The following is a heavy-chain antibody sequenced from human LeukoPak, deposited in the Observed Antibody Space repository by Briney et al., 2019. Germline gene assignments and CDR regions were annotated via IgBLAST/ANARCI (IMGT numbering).Heavy chain of an antibody. V-gene: IGHV3-23*01. Sequence: GGSLRLSCAASGFTFSNYAMTWVRQAPGKGLEWVSGISGSGGSTYYADSVKGRFTISRDNSKNTLYLQMNSPRAEDTAVYYCAKDGGGNYLFYLDYWGQGTLVTVSS. CDR3: AKDGGGNYLFYLDY. J-gene: IGHJ4*02. CDR2: ISGSGGST. D-gene: IGHD1-26*01. CDR1: GFTFSNYA.